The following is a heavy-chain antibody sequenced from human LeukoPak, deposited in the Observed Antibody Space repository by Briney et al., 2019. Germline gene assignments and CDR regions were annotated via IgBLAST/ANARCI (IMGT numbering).Heavy chain of an antibody. CDR3: TRPDDYGDY. J-gene: IGHJ4*02. Sequence: GGSLRLSCAASGFTFSGSAMHWVRQAAGKGLEWVGRIRSKANSYATAYAASVKGRFTISRDDSKNTAYLQMNSLKTEDTAVYYCTRPDDYGDYWGQGTLVTVSS. CDR1: GFTFSGSA. V-gene: IGHV3-73*01. CDR2: IRSKANSYAT.